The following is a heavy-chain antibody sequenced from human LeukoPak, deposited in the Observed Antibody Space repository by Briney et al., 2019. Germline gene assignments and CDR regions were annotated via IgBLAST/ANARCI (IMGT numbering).Heavy chain of an antibody. Sequence: SETLSLTCTVSGDSISTHRYYWGWIRQPSRKGLEWIGSFYYSGSTYYHPSLKNRVAISMDTSKNQFFLRLSSVTAADTAVYYCARDGAHVDTAMVPDYWGQGTLVTVSS. CDR1: GDSISTHRYY. D-gene: IGHD5-18*01. V-gene: IGHV4-39*07. CDR2: FYYSGST. CDR3: ARDGAHVDTAMVPDY. J-gene: IGHJ4*02.